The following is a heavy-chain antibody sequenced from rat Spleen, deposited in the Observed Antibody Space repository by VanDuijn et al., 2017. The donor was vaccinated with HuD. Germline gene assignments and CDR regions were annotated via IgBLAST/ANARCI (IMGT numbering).Heavy chain of an antibody. Sequence: EVQLVESDGGLVQPGRSLKLSCAASGFTFSDYYMAWVRQAPTKGLEWVATISYDGTTTSYRDSVRGRFTVSRDNAKSTLYLQMDSLRSEDTATYYCARQEDYGGYSRDYFGYWGQGVMVTVSS. J-gene: IGHJ2*01. D-gene: IGHD1-11*01. CDR3: ARQEDYGGYSRDYFGY. V-gene: IGHV5-29*01. CDR2: ISYDGTTT. CDR1: GFTFSDYY.